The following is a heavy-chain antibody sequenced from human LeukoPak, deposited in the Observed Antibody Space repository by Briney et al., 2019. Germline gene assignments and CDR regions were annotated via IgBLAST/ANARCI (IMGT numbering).Heavy chain of an antibody. D-gene: IGHD1-26*01. CDR3: ANALGAHYFDS. CDR2: IKQDGSEK. Sequence: GSLRLSCTASGFTFSTHWMTWVRQAPGKGLEWVANIKQDGSEKYYVDSVKGRFIISRDNAKNSLYLQMNSLRVEDTAVYYCANALGAHYFDSWGQGTLVTVSS. V-gene: IGHV3-7*05. CDR1: GFTFSTHW. J-gene: IGHJ4*02.